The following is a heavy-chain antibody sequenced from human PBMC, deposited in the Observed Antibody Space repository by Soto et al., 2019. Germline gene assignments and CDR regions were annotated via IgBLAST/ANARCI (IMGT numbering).Heavy chain of an antibody. CDR3: AKDYYSDPGYYYAMDV. J-gene: IGHJ6*02. V-gene: IGHV3-23*01. Sequence: HPGGSLTLFCTPSGFTLRIYAMRGVRRATEEGLGWVSGISASGDSTHYADSVKGRFTVSRDNSKNTLSLQMNSLRAEDTAVYYCAKDYYSDPGYYYAMDVWGQGTTATVSS. D-gene: IGHD4-17*01. CDR2: ISASGDST. CDR1: GFTLRIYA.